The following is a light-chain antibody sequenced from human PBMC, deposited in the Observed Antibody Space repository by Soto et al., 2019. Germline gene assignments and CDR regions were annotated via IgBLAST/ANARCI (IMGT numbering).Light chain of an antibody. CDR1: QCIGYN. V-gene: IGKV1-27*01. CDR3: QKYDSVPWS. Sequence: DIQMTQSPTSLSASVGDRVTITCRASQCIGYNLAWYQQKPGKVPKVLIYTASTLHSGVPSRFSGSGSGTEFTLTINSLQPEDVATYFCQKYDSVPWSFGQGTRVEI. J-gene: IGKJ1*01. CDR2: TAS.